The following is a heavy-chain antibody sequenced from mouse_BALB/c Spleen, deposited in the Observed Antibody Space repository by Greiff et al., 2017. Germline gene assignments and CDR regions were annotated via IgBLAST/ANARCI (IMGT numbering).Heavy chain of an antibody. CDR2: ISSGSSTI. CDR3: ARKGVLYGNYGGDFDY. D-gene: IGHD2-10*02. CDR1: GFTFSSFG. J-gene: IGHJ2*01. Sequence: EVMLVESGGGLVQPGGSRKLSCAASGFTFSSFGMHWVRQAPEKGLEWVAYISSGSSTIYYADTVKGRFTISRDNPRNTLFLQMTSLRSEDTAMYYCARKGVLYGNYGGDFDYWGQGTTLTVSS. V-gene: IGHV5-17*02.